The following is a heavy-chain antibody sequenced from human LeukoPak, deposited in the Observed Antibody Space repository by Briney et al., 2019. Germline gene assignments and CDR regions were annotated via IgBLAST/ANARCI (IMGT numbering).Heavy chain of an antibody. J-gene: IGHJ4*02. CDR1: GYTFTGYY. CDR3: ARDRYSYGYGEFDY. V-gene: IGHV1-2*06. D-gene: IGHD5-18*01. Sequence: GASVKVSCKASGYTFTGYYMHWVRQAPGQGLEWMGRINPNSGGTNYAQKFQGRVTTTRDTSISTAYMELSRLRSDDTAVYYCARDRYSYGYGEFDYWGQGTLVTVSS. CDR2: INPNSGGT.